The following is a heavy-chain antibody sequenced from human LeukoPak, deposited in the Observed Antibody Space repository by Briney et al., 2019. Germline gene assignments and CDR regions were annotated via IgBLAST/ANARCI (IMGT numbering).Heavy chain of an antibody. CDR1: GGSICSYY. CDR2: IYYSGST. J-gene: IGHJ5*02. D-gene: IGHD3-3*01. V-gene: IGHV4-59*01. CDR3: ARGGTSYDFWSGYYFAHIPGFDP. Sequence: PSETLSLTCTVSGGSICSYYWSWLRQPPGKGLEWIGYIYYSGSTNYNPSLKSRVTISVDTSKNQFSLKLSSVTAADTAVYYCARGGTSYDFWSGYYFAHIPGFDPWGQGTLVTVSS.